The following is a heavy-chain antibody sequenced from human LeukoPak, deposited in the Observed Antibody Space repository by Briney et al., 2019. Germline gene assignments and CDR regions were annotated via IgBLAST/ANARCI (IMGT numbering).Heavy chain of an antibody. CDR1: GGSISTYF. CDR2: IYYSGST. Sequence: SETLSLTCTVSGGSISTYFWTWIRQPPGKGLEWIGYIYYSGSTNYNPSLKSRVTISVDTSENQFSLKLSSVTAADTAVYFCARYGYNSPYYFDYWGQGTLVTVSS. V-gene: IGHV4-59*01. J-gene: IGHJ4*02. CDR3: ARYGYNSPYYFDY. D-gene: IGHD5-24*01.